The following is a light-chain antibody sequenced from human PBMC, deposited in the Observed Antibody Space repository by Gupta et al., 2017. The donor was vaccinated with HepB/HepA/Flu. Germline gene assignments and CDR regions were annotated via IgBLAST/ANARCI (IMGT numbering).Light chain of an antibody. CDR2: KNN. Sequence: QAGLTQPPSVSKGLRQTATLTCTGNSNNVGNQGAAWLQQHQGHPPKLLSYKNNNRPSGISERFSASRSGNTASPHIPGLQPEDEADDYCSEWASSLSAQVFGGGTKLTVL. J-gene: IGLJ2*01. CDR1: SNNVGNQG. CDR3: SEWASSLSAQV. V-gene: IGLV10-54*04.